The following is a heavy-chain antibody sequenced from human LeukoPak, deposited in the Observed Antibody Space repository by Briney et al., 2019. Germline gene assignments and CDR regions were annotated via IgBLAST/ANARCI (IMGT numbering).Heavy chain of an antibody. CDR2: IFASGTA. J-gene: IGHJ4*02. V-gene: IGHV4-61*02. D-gene: IGHD2-21*01. CDR3: ARGVVIAPQTFDY. CDR1: GASINSDSDY. Sequence: SETLSLTCSVSGASINSDSDYWGWIRQPAGKGLQWIGRIFASGTANYNPSLKGRVTLSVDTSRNEFSLNLSSVTAADTAVYYCARGVVIAPQTFDYWGQGTLVTVSS.